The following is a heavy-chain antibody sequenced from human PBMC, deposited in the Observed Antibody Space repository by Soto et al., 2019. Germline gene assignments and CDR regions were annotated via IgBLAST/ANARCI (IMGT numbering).Heavy chain of an antibody. J-gene: IGHJ4*02. CDR1: GFTFSSYG. V-gene: IGHV3-33*01. Sequence: QVQLVESGGGVVQPGRSLRLSCAASGFTFSSYGMHWVRQAPGKGLEWVAVIWYDGSNKYYADSVKGRFTISRDNSKNTLYLQMNSLRAEDTAVYYCARGYDRYCSGGSCLIYFDYWGQGTLVTVSS. D-gene: IGHD2-15*01. CDR2: IWYDGSNK. CDR3: ARGYDRYCSGGSCLIYFDY.